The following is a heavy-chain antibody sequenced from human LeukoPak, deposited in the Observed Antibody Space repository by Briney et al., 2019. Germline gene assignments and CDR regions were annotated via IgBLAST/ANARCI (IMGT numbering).Heavy chain of an antibody. V-gene: IGHV3-33*01. CDR2: IWYDGSNK. CDR3: ARDPGSSRYVDY. D-gene: IGHD6-13*01. Sequence: PGGSLRLSCEASGFTFSYYGMHWVRQAPGKGLEWVAVIWYDGSNKYYADSVKGRFTISRDNSKNTLYLQMNNLKAEDTAVYYCARDPGSSRYVDYWGQGTLVTVSS. J-gene: IGHJ4*02. CDR1: GFTFSYYG.